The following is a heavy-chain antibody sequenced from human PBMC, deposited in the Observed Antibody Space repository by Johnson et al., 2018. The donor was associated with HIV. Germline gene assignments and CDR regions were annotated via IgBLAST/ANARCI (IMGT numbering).Heavy chain of an antibody. V-gene: IGHV3-30*04. J-gene: IGHJ3*02. D-gene: IGHD1-26*01. CDR1: GFTFSTYA. Sequence: QVQLVESVGGVVQPGRSLRLSCAASGFTFSTYAIHWVRQAPGKGLEWVAIISYDGSNKYYADSVKGRFTISRDNSKNTLYLQMNSLRAEDTSVYYCATSHGSHGAFDIWGQGTMVTVSS. CDR3: ATSHGSHGAFDI. CDR2: ISYDGSNK.